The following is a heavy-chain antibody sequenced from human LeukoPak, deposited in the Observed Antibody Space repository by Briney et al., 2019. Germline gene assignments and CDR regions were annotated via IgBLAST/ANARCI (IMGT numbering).Heavy chain of an antibody. CDR2: ISSSSPYI. V-gene: IGHV3-21*01. D-gene: IGHD2-2*01. J-gene: IGHJ5*02. Sequence: GGSLRLSCAASGFTFSSYSMNWVRQAPGKGLEWASSISSSSPYIYYADSLRGRFTISRDNAKNSLYLQMNSLRAEGTAVYYCARGGVPAAMGWFDPWGQGTLVTVSS. CDR1: GFTFSSYS. CDR3: ARGGVPAAMGWFDP.